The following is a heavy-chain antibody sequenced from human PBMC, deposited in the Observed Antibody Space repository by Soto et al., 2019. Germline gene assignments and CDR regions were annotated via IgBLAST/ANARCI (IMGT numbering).Heavy chain of an antibody. Sequence: QVQLVQSGAEVKKPGASVKVSCKASGYTFTSYDISGVRQATGQGLEWMGWMNPNSGNTGFAQKFQGRVTMTRNTSISTAYTEMRSLRSEDTAGYYCARERAHYGMDVWGQGTTVTVSS. J-gene: IGHJ6*02. D-gene: IGHD6-25*01. CDR3: ARERAHYGMDV. CDR1: GYTFTSYD. CDR2: MNPNSGNT. V-gene: IGHV1-8*01.